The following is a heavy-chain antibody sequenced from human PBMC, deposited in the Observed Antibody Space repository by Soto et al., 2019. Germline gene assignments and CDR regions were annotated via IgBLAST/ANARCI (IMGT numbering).Heavy chain of an antibody. CDR1: GYTFTNHY. J-gene: IGHJ4*02. V-gene: IGHV1-46*03. CDR3: GRGITGTTASLDS. Sequence: ASVKVSCKASGYTFTNHYVHWVRQAPGQGLEWMGIINPSGGTTSSAQKFQARVTMTRDTSTSTVYMEVTSLRSDDTAMYYCGRGITGTTASLDSWGQGTLVTVSS. D-gene: IGHD1-20*01. CDR2: INPSGGTT.